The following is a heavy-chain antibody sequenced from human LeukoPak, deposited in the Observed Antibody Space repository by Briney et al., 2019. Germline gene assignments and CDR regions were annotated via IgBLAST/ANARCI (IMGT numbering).Heavy chain of an antibody. D-gene: IGHD1-26*01. Sequence: NPSETLSLTCAVSGGSISSYNWSWIRQPAGKGLEWIGRIYTSGSTNYNPSLKSRVTMSVDTSKNQFSLKLSSVTAADTAVHYCARDKGPDGGIYGKEGYFDYWGQGTLVTVSS. J-gene: IGHJ4*02. CDR3: ARDKGPDGGIYGKEGYFDY. CDR2: IYTSGST. CDR1: GGSISSYN. V-gene: IGHV4-4*07.